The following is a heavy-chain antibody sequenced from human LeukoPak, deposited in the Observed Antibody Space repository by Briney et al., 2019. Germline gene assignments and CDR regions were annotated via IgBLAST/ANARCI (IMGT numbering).Heavy chain of an antibody. CDR1: GGTFSSYA. V-gene: IGHV1-2*06. Sequence: GALVKVSCKASGGTFSSYAISWVRQAPGQGLEWMGRINPNSGGTNYAQKFQGRVTMTRDTSISTAYMEPSRLRSDDTAVYYCAREDNLGSGSSPIDYWGQGTLVTVSS. J-gene: IGHJ4*02. CDR2: INPNSGGT. CDR3: AREDNLGSGSSPIDY. D-gene: IGHD6-19*01.